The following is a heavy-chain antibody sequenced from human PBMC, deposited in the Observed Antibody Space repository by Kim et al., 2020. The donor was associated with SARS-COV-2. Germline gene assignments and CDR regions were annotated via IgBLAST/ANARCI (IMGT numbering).Heavy chain of an antibody. Sequence: SVKVSCKASGGTFSSYAISWVRQAPGQGLEWMGGIIPIFGTANYAQKFQGRVTITADESTSTAYMELSSLRSEDTAVYYCAINYYGLGSYYNYYYYGMDVWGQGTTVTVSS. D-gene: IGHD3-10*01. CDR1: GGTFSSYA. J-gene: IGHJ6*02. V-gene: IGHV1-69*13. CDR3: AINYYGLGSYYNYYYYGMDV. CDR2: IIPIFGTA.